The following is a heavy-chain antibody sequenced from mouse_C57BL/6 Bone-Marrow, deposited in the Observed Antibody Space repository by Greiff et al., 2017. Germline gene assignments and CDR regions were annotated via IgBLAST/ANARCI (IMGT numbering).Heavy chain of an antibody. CDR1: GFTFSDYG. CDR3: ARGSLWGGCAY. CDR2: ISSGSSTI. V-gene: IGHV5-17*01. Sequence: EVKLMESGGGLVKPGGSLKLSCAASGFTFSDYGMHWVRQAPEKGLEWVAYISSGSSTIYYADTVKGRFTISRDNAKNTLFLQMTSLRSEDTAMYYCARGSLWGGCAYWGQGTLVTVAA. J-gene: IGHJ3*01. D-gene: IGHD1-1*02.